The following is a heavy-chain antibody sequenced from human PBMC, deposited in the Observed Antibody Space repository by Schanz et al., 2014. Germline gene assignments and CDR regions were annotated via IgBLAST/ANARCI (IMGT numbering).Heavy chain of an antibody. Sequence: QVQLQESGPGLVKPSGTLSLTCAVSGGSVSSGGDYWSWIRQHPGKGLEWIGFISYSGSTDYNPSIKSRVTISVDASKNQSSLNLSSATAADTAVYYCASGVHGSSLQKGLQFWGRGTLVIVSS. J-gene: IGHJ1*01. CDR2: ISYSGST. CDR1: GGSVSSGGDY. D-gene: IGHD3-3*01. CDR3: ASGVHGSSLQKGLQF. V-gene: IGHV4-31*11.